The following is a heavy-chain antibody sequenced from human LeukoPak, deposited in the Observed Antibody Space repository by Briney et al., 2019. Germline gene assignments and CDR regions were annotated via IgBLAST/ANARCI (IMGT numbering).Heavy chain of an antibody. V-gene: IGHV4-39*07. CDR1: GGSISSSSYY. D-gene: IGHD3-3*01. CDR3: ARAGYDFWSGYSGHYFDY. CDR2: IYYSGST. Sequence: PSETLSLTCTVSGGSISSSSYYWGWIRQPPGKGLEWIGSIYYSGSTYYNPSLKSRVTISVDTSKNQFSLKLSSVTAADTAVYYCARAGYDFWSGYSGHYFDYWGQGTLDTVSS. J-gene: IGHJ4*02.